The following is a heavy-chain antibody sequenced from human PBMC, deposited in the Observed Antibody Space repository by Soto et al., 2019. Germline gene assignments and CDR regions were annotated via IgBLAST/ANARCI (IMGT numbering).Heavy chain of an antibody. D-gene: IGHD6-13*01. J-gene: IGHJ4*02. CDR3: AKGIAAGTTTIN. CDR2: ISYDGSNK. CDR1: GFTFSSYG. Sequence: QVQLVESGGGVVQPGRSLRLSCAASGFTFSSYGMHWVRQAPGKGLEWVAVISYDGSNKYYADSVKGRFTISRDNSKNTLSLQMNSLRAEDTAVYYCAKGIAAGTTTINWGQGTLVTVSS. V-gene: IGHV3-30*18.